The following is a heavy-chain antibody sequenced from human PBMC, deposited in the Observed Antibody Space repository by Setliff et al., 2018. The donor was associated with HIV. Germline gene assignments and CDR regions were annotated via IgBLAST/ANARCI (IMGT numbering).Heavy chain of an antibody. V-gene: IGHV4-34*01. CDR2: INHSGST. CDR3: ARPRRVRSRAWYWFDI. Sequence: PSETLSLTCAVYGGSLSGYYWTWIRQPPGKGLEWIGEINHSGSTNYNPSLQSRVTISVDSSKNQFSLNLFSVTAADTAVYYCARPRRVRSRAWYWFDIWGQGTLVTVSS. CDR1: GGSLSGYY. D-gene: IGHD6-19*01. J-gene: IGHJ5*02.